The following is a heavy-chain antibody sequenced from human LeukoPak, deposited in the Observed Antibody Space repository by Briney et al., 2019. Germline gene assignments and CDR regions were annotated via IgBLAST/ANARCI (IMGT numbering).Heavy chain of an antibody. Sequence: ASVKVSRKTSGYTFTTSGISWVRQAPGQGLEWLGWVSAYNGQTNYAQKVQGRVTMTTDTSTKTAFMDLRSLGSDDTAVYYCAGVAGFYWNSDSFDYWGQGTQVTVSS. CDR1: GYTFTTSG. J-gene: IGHJ4*02. CDR2: VSAYNGQT. V-gene: IGHV1-18*01. CDR3: AGVAGFYWNSDSFDY. D-gene: IGHD1-7*01.